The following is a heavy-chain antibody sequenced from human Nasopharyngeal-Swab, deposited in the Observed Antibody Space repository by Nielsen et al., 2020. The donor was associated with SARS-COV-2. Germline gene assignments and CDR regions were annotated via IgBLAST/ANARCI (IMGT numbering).Heavy chain of an antibody. V-gene: IGHV3-23*01. Sequence: GESLKISCEVSALTFSSYAMSWVRQAPGTGLEWVSAISGSGGRTYYADSVKGRFTISRDNSKNTLYLQMNSLRAEDTAVYYCAREMPPGRELDYWGQGTLVTVSS. D-gene: IGHD1-1*01. CDR3: AREMPPGRELDY. CDR2: ISGSGGRT. CDR1: ALTFSSYA. J-gene: IGHJ4*02.